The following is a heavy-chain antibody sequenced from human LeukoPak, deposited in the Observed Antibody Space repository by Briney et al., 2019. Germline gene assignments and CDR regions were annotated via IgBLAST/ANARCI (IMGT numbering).Heavy chain of an antibody. D-gene: IGHD2/OR15-2a*01. CDR1: GFSLSSYA. V-gene: IGHV3-23*01. J-gene: IGHJ6*02. CDR3: AKDLSYGLDV. CDR2: LSGSGSST. Sequence: GGSLRLSCAASGFSLSSYAMSWVRQAPGKGLEWASALSGSGSSTYYADSVKGRFTISRDNSKNTLYLQMNSLRAEDTAVYYCAKDLSYGLDVWGQGTTVTVSS.